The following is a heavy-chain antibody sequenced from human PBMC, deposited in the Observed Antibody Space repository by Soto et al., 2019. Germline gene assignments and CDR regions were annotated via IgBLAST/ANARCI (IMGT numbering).Heavy chain of an antibody. Sequence: QVQLVQSGAEEKKPGASVKLSCRTSGYAFISYAIHWVRQAPGQSLEWMGWVNPASGHTEYSYKFQDRVTITRDTSAKTGYMELSSLRSEDTAVYYCVREGHFLDDWGQGTLVTVSS. CDR3: VREGHFLDD. CDR1: GYAFISYA. J-gene: IGHJ4*02. V-gene: IGHV1-3*05. CDR2: VNPASGHT.